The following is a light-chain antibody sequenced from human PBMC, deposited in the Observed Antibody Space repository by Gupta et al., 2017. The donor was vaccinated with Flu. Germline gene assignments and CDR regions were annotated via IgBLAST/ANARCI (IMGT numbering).Light chain of an antibody. CDR1: NRDVGGYDY. J-gene: IGLJ2*01. Sequence: QSDLTPPPSASGSPGQSVTISCIGTNRDVGGYDYVSWYQLHPGKAPKLIIFEVSQRPSGVPGRFSGSKSGNTSSLTVSVRQAEDEADYYCSSVAANDNVVFGGGTKLTVL. CDR2: EVS. V-gene: IGLV2-8*01. CDR3: SSVAANDNVV.